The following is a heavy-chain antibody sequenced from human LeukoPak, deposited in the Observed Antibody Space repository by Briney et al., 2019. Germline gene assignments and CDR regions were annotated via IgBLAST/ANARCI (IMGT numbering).Heavy chain of an antibody. D-gene: IGHD3-10*01. V-gene: IGHV3-23*01. CDR3: ATSKGSGSYLPTYYYYMDV. J-gene: IGHJ6*03. Sequence: SLRLSCAPSGFIFSSYAMSWVRQAPGEGLEWASAISDSILSTYYADPAKRRFTISRDNSKNPVYLQMNGLRAEDTAVYYCATSKGSGSYLPTYYYYMDVWGKGTTVTLSS. CDR2: ISDSILST. CDR1: GFIFSSYA.